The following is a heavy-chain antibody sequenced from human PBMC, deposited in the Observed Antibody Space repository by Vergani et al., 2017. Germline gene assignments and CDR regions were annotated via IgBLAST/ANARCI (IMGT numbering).Heavy chain of an antibody. D-gene: IGHD2-21*01. CDR1: GGTFSSYA. J-gene: IGHJ4*02. V-gene: IGHV1-69*04. CDR2: IIPILGIA. Sequence: QVQLVQSGAEVKKPGSSVKVSCKASGGTFSSYAISWVRQAPGQGLEWMGRIIPILGIANYAQKFQGRVTITPDKSTSTAYMELSSLRSEDTAVYYCARSGAINGGSLDYWGQGTLVTVSS. CDR3: ARSGAINGGSLDY.